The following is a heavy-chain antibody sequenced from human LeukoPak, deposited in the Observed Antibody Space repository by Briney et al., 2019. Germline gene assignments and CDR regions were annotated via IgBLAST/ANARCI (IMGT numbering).Heavy chain of an antibody. Sequence: PGGSLRLSCAASGFTFSNYGMHWVRQAPGKGLEWVAVISYDGSNKYYADSVKGRFTISRDNSKNTLCLQMNSLRGEDTAVYYCAKLRGVAAAGTGYFDPWGQGTLVTVSS. CDR1: GFTFSNYG. V-gene: IGHV3-30*18. CDR2: ISYDGSNK. CDR3: AKLRGVAAAGTGYFDP. D-gene: IGHD6-13*01. J-gene: IGHJ5*01.